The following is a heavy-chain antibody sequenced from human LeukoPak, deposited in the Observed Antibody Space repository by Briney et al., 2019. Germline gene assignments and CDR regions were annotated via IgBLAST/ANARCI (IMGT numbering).Heavy chain of an antibody. CDR1: GFTVSSNY. J-gene: IGHJ4*02. Sequence: GGSLRLSCAASGFTVSSNYMSWVRQAPGKGLEWVSVIYGGGSTDNVDSVKDRFTISRDNYKNTLYLQMNSLRAEDTGVYYCAAVVVIKSDAYWGQGTLVTVSS. V-gene: IGHV3-53*01. CDR3: AAVVVIKSDAY. D-gene: IGHD3-22*01. CDR2: IYGGGST.